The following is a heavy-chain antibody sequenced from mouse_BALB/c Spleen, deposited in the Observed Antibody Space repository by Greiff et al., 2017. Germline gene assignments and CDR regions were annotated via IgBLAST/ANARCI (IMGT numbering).Heavy chain of an antibody. CDR2: IYPGGGYT. CDR3: ARSTGPTSRYFDV. CDR1: GYTFTNYW. J-gene: IGHJ1*01. V-gene: IGHV1-63*02. D-gene: IGHD5-1*01. Sequence: VQLQESGAELVRPGTSVKISCKASGYTFTNYWLGWVKQRPGHGLEWIGDIYPGGGYTNYNEKFKGKATLTADTSSSTAYMQLSSLTSEDSAVYFCARSTGPTSRYFDVWGAGTTVTVSS.